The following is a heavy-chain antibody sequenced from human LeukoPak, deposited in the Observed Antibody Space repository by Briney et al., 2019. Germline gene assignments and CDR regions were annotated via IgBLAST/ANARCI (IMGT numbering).Heavy chain of an antibody. J-gene: IGHJ4*02. D-gene: IGHD6-13*01. CDR3: ARDRGYSSSWSDY. Sequence: GASVKVSCKASGYTFTGYYMHWVRQAPGQGLEWMGWINPNSGGTNYAQKFQGRVTMTRDTSISTAYMELSRLRSDDTAVYYCARDRGYSSSWSDYWGQETLVTVSS. V-gene: IGHV1-2*02. CDR1: GYTFTGYY. CDR2: INPNSGGT.